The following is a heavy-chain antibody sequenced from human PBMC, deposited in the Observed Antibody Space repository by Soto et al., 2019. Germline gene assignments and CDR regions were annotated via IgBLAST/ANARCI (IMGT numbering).Heavy chain of an antibody. J-gene: IGHJ4*02. CDR3: ARGSSGSDS. V-gene: IGHV3-48*02. CDR1: GFPFSVFS. Sequence: EVQLVVSGGGLVQPGGSLRLSCAASGFPFSVFSMNWVRKAPGKGLEGVSYISPTSSTIYYAESVKGRFTISRDNVKNSLYLQMNSLRDEDTAVYYCARGSSGSDSWGQGTLVTVSS. D-gene: IGHD3-22*01. CDR2: ISPTSSTI.